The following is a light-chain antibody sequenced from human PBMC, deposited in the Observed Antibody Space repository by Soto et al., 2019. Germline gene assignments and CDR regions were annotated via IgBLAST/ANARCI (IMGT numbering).Light chain of an antibody. Sequence: QAVVTQEPSLTVSPGGTVTLTCASSAGAVNTGYFPSWFQQKPGQAPRALIHSTFKRPSWTPARFSGSLLGGKAALTLSDVQPEDEADYYCLLFYGGSQIFGAGTKVTVL. J-gene: IGLJ1*01. CDR1: AGAVNTGYF. CDR2: STF. CDR3: LLFYGGSQI. V-gene: IGLV7-43*01.